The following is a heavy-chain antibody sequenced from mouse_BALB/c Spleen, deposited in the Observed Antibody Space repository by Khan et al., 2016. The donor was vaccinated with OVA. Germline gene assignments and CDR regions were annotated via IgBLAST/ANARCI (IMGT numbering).Heavy chain of an antibody. D-gene: IGHD1-2*01. Sequence: EVQLQESGPGLVKPSQSLSLTCTVTGSSITSGYGWNWIRQFPGNKLEWMGYISYSGSTNYNPSLKSRLSITRDTSKNQFFLQLNSWTTEDTAKYYSARTARKKYWGQGTTRTVSS. CDR3: ARTARKKY. CDR1: GSSITSGYG. J-gene: IGHJ2*01. V-gene: IGHV3-2*02. CDR2: ISYSGST.